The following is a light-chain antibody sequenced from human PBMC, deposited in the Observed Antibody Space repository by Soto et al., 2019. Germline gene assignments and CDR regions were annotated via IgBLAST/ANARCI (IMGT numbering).Light chain of an antibody. CDR1: QSVSSS. Sequence: EIVMTQSPATLSVSPGDRATLFCRASQSVSSSFAWYQQKPGQAPSLLIYGASPRATGVAARFSGLGSGKDFPLTISSLQSEDSALYYSQQYYNWAAWTFGQGTRLEIK. CDR2: GAS. V-gene: IGKV3-15*01. J-gene: IGKJ5*01. CDR3: QQYYNWAAWT.